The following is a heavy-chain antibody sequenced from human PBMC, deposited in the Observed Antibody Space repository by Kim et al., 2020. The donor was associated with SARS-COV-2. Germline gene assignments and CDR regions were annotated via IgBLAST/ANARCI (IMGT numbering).Heavy chain of an antibody. D-gene: IGHD6-19*01. CDR3: ARHVLAGINDAFDI. V-gene: IGHV4-39*01. J-gene: IGHJ3*02. Sequence: NQSLKGRVTMSVDTSKNQFSLKLSSVTAADTSVYYCARHVLAGINDAFDIWGQGTMVTVSS.